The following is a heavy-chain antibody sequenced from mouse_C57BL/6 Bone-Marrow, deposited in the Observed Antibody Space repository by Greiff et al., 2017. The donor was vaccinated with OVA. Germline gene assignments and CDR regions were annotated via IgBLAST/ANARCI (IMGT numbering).Heavy chain of an antibody. Sequence: EVKLMESGPGLVKPSQSLSLTCSVTGYSITSSYYWNWIRQFPGNKLEWMGYISYDGSNNYNPSLKNRISITRDTSKNQFFLKLNSVTTEDTATYYCARGGDDYVWFAYWGQGTLVTVSA. CDR3: ARGGDDYVWFAY. D-gene: IGHD2-4*01. CDR1: GYSITSSYY. V-gene: IGHV3-6*01. CDR2: ISYDGSN. J-gene: IGHJ3*01.